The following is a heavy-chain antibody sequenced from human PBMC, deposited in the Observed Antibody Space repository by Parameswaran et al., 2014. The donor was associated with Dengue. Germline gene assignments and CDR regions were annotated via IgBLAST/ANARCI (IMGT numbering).Heavy chain of an antibody. Sequence: KWIRQPPGKGLEWVSYISSSSSTIYYADSVKGRFTISRDNAKNSLYLQMNSLRAEDTAVYYCARATGRREIGGATWGQGNPGHRLL. CDR3: ARATGRREIGGAT. V-gene: IGHV3-48*04. D-gene: IGHD5-12*01. J-gene: IGHJ4*02. CDR2: ISSSSSTI.